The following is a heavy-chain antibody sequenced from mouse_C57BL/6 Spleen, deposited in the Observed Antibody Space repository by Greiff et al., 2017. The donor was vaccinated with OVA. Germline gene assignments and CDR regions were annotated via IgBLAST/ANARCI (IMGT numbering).Heavy chain of an antibody. V-gene: IGHV5-17*01. CDR2: ISSGSSTI. J-gene: IGHJ3*01. CDR3: ARNDWFAY. Sequence: DVKLVESGGGLVKPGGSLKLSCAASGFTFSDYGMHWVRQAPEKGLEWVAYISSGSSTIYYADTVKGRFTISRDNAKNSLFLQMTSLRSEDTAMYYCARNDWFAYWGQGTLVTVSA. CDR1: GFTFSDYG.